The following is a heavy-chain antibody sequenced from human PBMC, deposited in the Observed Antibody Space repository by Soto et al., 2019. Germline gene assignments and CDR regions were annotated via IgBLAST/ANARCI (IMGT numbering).Heavy chain of an antibody. J-gene: IGHJ4*02. V-gene: IGHV3-23*01. CDR2: ISGIGCDT. CDR1: VFTFTSYA. CDR3: ANPDFWTLHKSALDS. Sequence: GSLRLSCSASVFTFTSYAMSWVRQAPGKGLEWVSGISGIGCDTKNADSVKGRFTISRDNFKNTLYLQMNSLRAEDTAVYYFANPDFWTLHKSALDSWGQGTLVTVSS. D-gene: IGHD3-3*01.